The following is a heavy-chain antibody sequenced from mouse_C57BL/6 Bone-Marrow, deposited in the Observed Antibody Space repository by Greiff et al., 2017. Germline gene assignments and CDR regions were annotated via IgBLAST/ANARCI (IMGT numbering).Heavy chain of an antibody. J-gene: IGHJ2*01. CDR2: INPNNGGT. CDR3: ARSTPVGDY. V-gene: IGHV1-26*01. CDR1: GYTFTDYY. D-gene: IGHD1-1*01. Sequence: EVQLQQSGPELVKPGASVKISCKASGYTFTDYYMNWVKQSHGKSLEWIGDINPNNGGTSYNQKFKGKATLTVDKSSSTAYMELRSLTSEDSAVYYCARSTPVGDYWGQGTTLTVSS.